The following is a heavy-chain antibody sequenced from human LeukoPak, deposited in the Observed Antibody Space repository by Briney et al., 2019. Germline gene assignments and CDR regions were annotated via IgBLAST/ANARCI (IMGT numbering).Heavy chain of an antibody. CDR1: GGSISSYY. CDR2: IYYSGST. J-gene: IGHJ5*02. D-gene: IGHD6-13*01. V-gene: IGHV4-59*08. Sequence: PSETLSLTCTVSGGSISSYYWRWIRQPPGKGLEWIGYIYYSGSTTYNPSLKSRVTISVDTSKNQFSLKLSSVTAADTAVYYCARHPWYGLNWFDPWGQGTLVTVSS. CDR3: ARHPWYGLNWFDP.